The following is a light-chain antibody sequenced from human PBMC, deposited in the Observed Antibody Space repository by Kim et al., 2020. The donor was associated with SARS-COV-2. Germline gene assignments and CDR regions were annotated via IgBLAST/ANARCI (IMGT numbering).Light chain of an antibody. CDR1: QTITNNY. Sequence: EIVLTQSPGTLSLSPGERATLSCRSSQTITNNYLAWYQQKPGQAPRLLIYAASSRAAGIPERFSGSGSGTDFTLTISRLEPDDFAAYYCQQYGGSVYTFGQGTKLEI. J-gene: IGKJ2*01. V-gene: IGKV3-20*01. CDR2: AAS. CDR3: QQYGGSVYT.